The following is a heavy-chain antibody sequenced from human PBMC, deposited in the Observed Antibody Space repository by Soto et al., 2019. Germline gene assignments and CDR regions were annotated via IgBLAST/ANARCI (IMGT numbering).Heavy chain of an antibody. CDR1: GGSISSSYYF. CDR3: ARGPSGDKVDY. D-gene: IGHD7-27*01. V-gene: IGHV4-30-4*01. J-gene: IGHJ4*02. Sequence: SETLSLTCTVSGGSISSSYYFWSWILHSPGRGLEWIGHIYDGGSTYSNPSLRSRVSMSVDTSKTQFSLDLSSVTAADTAVYYCARGPSGDKVDYWGQGALVTVSS. CDR2: IYDGGST.